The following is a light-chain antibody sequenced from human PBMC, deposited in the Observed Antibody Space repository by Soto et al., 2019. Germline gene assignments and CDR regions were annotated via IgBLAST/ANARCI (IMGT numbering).Light chain of an antibody. J-gene: IGKJ1*01. CDR1: QSVNNK. Sequence: TLSVSPGERATLSCRASQSVNNKFAWYQQKPGQAPRLLIYDASIRATGIPDRFIGSGSGTEFTLTITSLQSEDFAVYYCQRYSDWPPWTFGQGTKVDI. CDR3: QRYSDWPPWT. V-gene: IGKV3-15*01. CDR2: DAS.